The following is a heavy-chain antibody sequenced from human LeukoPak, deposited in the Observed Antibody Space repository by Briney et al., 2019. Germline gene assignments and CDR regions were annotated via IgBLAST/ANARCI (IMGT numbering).Heavy chain of an antibody. CDR3: ARDFQQLVDY. D-gene: IGHD6-6*01. CDR1: GFTFSSYS. J-gene: IGHJ4*02. Sequence: GGSLRLSCAASGFTFSSYSMNWVRQAPGKGLEWVSHISSSSSYIYYADSVKGRFTISRDNAKNSLYLQMNSLRAEDTAVYYCARDFQQLVDYWGQGTLVTVSS. V-gene: IGHV3-21*01. CDR2: ISSSSSYI.